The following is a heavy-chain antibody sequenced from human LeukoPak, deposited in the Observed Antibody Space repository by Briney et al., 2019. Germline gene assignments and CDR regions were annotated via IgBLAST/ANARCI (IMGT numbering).Heavy chain of an antibody. J-gene: IGHJ5*02. CDR2: IYYSGSP. CDR1: GGSISSSSYY. V-gene: IGHV4-39*07. Sequence: SETLSLTCNVSGGSISSSSYYWGWIRQPPGKGLEWIGSIYYSGSPYYNPSLKSRVNISVDPSKNQFSLKLSSVTAADTAVYYCATREGVVVAAIDGGNWFDPWGQGTLVTVSS. D-gene: IGHD2-15*01. CDR3: ATREGVVVAAIDGGNWFDP.